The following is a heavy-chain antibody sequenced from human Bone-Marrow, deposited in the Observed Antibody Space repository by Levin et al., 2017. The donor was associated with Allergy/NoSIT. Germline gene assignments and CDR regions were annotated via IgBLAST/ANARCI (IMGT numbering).Heavy chain of an antibody. Sequence: GESLKISCAASGFTFSSYAMHWVRQAPGKGLEYVSAISSNGGSTYYANSVKGRFTISRDNSKNTLYLQMGSLRAEDMAVYYCARDYGSGSPLYYFDYWGQGTLVTVSS. D-gene: IGHD3-10*01. V-gene: IGHV3-64*01. CDR3: ARDYGSGSPLYYFDY. CDR1: GFTFSSYA. CDR2: ISSNGGST. J-gene: IGHJ4*02.